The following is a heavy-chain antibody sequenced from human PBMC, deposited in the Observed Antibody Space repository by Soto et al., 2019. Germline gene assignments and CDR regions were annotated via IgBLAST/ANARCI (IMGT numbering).Heavy chain of an antibody. CDR3: ARGEMYYLRGWFDP. CDR1: GGSISSGGYY. V-gene: IGHV4-31*03. D-gene: IGHD3-10*01. Sequence: SETLSLTCTVSGGSISSGGYYWSWIRQHPGKGLEWIGYIYYSGSTYYNPSLKSRVTISVDTSKNQFSLKLSSVTAADTAVYYCARGEMYYLRGWFDPWGQGTLVTVSS. CDR2: IYYSGST. J-gene: IGHJ5*02.